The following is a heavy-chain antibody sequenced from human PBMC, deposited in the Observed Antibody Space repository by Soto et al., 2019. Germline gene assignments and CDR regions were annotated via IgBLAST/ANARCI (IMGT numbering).Heavy chain of an antibody. CDR1: GGSISSYS. V-gene: IGHV4-59*12. Sequence: SETLSLTCTVSGGSISSYSWSWIRQPPGKGLEWIGYIYHSGSTYYNPSLKSRVTISVDRSKNQFSLKMSSVTAADTAVYYCARVPGPWGQGTLVTVSS. CDR2: IYHSGST. CDR3: ARVPGP. J-gene: IGHJ5*02. D-gene: IGHD3-10*01.